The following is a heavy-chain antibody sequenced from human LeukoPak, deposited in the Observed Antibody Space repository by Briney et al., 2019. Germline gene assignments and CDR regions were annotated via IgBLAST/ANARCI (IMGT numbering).Heavy chain of an antibody. J-gene: IGHJ4*02. CDR2: IYYSGST. V-gene: IGHV4-59*01. CDR3: ARAVAGYFDY. Sequence: SETLSLTCTVSGGSISSYYWSWIRQPPGKGLEWIGYIYYSGSTNYNPSLKSRVTISVDTSKNQFSLKLSSVTAADTAVYYCARAVAGYFDYWGQGTLVTVSS. CDR1: GGSISSYY. D-gene: IGHD6-19*01.